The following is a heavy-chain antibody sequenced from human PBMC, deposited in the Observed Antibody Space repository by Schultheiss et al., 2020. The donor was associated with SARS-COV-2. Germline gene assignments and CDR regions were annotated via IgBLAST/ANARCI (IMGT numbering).Heavy chain of an antibody. J-gene: IGHJ4*02. CDR2: INPSGGST. D-gene: IGHD2-2*01. V-gene: IGHV1-46*01. CDR3: ARGWASHPCDY. Sequence: ASVKVSCKASGYSFTDYYMHWVRQAPGQGLEWMGIINPSGGSTSYAQKFQGRVTTTRDTSTSTVYMELSSLRSEDTAVYYCARGWASHPCDYWGQGTLVTVSS. CDR1: GYSFTDYY.